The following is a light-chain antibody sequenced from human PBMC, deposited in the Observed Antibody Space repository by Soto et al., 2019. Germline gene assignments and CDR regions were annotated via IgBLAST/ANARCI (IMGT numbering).Light chain of an antibody. Sequence: QSVLTQPPSVSGSPGQRVTVSCTGSSSNIGAGNHVHWYQQLPGTAPKLLIYNTDNRPSGVPDRFSGSKSGTSASLAISGLQAEDEAEYYCQFYDTSLSDVLFGAGTQLTVL. V-gene: IGLV1-40*01. CDR1: SSNIGAGNH. CDR2: NTD. CDR3: QFYDTSLSDVL. J-gene: IGLJ2*01.